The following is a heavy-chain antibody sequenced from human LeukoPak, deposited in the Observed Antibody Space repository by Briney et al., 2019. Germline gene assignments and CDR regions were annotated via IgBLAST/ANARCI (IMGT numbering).Heavy chain of an antibody. D-gene: IGHD3-10*01. CDR1: GFTFDDYA. Sequence: GGSLRLSCAASGFTFDDYAMHWVRQAPGKGLEWVSGISWNSGSIGYADSVKGRFTISRDNAKNSLYLQMNSLRAEDTALYYCAKDIRRSGSYSYFDYWGQGTLVTVSS. CDR2: ISWNSGSI. V-gene: IGHV3-9*01. J-gene: IGHJ4*02. CDR3: AKDIRRSGSYSYFDY.